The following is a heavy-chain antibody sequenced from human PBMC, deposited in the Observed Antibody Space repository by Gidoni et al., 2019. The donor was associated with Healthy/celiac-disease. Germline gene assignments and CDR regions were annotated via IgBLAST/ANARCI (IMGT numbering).Heavy chain of an antibody. D-gene: IGHD3-22*01. J-gene: IGHJ5*02. V-gene: IGHV3-23*01. CDR3: AKRSMIVVVPGWFDP. Sequence: EVQLLESGGGLVQPGGSLRRSCAASGFTFSSYAMSWVRPAPGKGVEWVSAISGSGGSTYYADSVKGRFTISRDNSKNTLYLQMNSLRAEDTAVYYCAKRSMIVVVPGWFDPWGQGTLVTVSS. CDR1: GFTFSSYA. CDR2: ISGSGGST.